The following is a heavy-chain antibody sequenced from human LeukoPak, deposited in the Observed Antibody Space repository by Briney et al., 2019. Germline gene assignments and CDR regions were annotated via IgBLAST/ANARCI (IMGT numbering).Heavy chain of an antibody. CDR1: GFTFSNYW. V-gene: IGHV3-7*01. Sequence: LGGSLRLSCAASGFTFSNYWMDWVRQAPGKGLEWVANIKQDGSEIYYVDSVKGRFTISRDNAKNSLYLQMNSLRAEDTAVYYCSRSLDYWGQGTLVTVSS. CDR3: SRSLDY. CDR2: IKQDGSEI. J-gene: IGHJ4*02.